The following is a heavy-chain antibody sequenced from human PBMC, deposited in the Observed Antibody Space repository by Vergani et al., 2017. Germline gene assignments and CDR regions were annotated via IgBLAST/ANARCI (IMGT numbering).Heavy chain of an antibody. V-gene: IGHV3-64*01. CDR2: ISSDGKST. J-gene: IGHJ6*02. D-gene: IGHD1-26*01. CDR3: SKDEQYTAPWERGYFHVLDV. CDR1: GFTFSTFN. Sequence: LESGGGLVQPGGSIRLSCFGSGFTFSTFNMHWVRQIPGKGLEYISGISSDGKSTNNAKSVKGRVIVTRDNSKNSLHLQMGNLRVEDTGIYYCSKDEQYTAPWERGYFHVLDVWGQGTTVSVSS.